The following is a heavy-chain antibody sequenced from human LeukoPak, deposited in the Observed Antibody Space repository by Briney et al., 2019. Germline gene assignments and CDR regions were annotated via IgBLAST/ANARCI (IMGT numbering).Heavy chain of an antibody. CDR1: GGSISSGGYY. Sequence: SQTLSLTCTVSGGSISSGGYYWSWIRQHPGQGLEWIGYIYYSRSTYYNPSLKSRVTISVDTSKNQFSLKLISVTAADTAVYYCAREAGWGDSSVDDWGQGTLVTVSS. J-gene: IGHJ4*01. V-gene: IGHV4-31*03. CDR2: IYYSRST. CDR3: AREAGWGDSSVDD. D-gene: IGHD3-22*01.